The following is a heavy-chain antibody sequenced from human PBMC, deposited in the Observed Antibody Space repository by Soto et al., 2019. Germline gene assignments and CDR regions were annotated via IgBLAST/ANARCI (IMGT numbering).Heavy chain of an antibody. CDR1: GGSISSGGYY. V-gene: IGHV4-31*03. CDR2: IYYSGST. CDR3: ARVVAVAGTDWFDP. J-gene: IGHJ5*02. Sequence: LSLTCTVSGGSISSGGYYWSWIRQHPGKGLEWIGYIYYSGSTYYNPSLKSRVTISVDTSKNQFSLKLSSVTAADTAVYYCARVVAVAGTDWFDPWGQGTLVTVSS. D-gene: IGHD6-19*01.